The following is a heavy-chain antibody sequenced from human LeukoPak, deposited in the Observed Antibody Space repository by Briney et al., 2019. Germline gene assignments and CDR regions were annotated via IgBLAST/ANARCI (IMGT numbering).Heavy chain of an antibody. CDR3: ATGAGVFDY. D-gene: IGHD1-14*01. V-gene: IGHV4-4*07. CDR1: GGPIRNWC. J-gene: IGHJ4*01. Sequence: PSETLSLTCSVAGGPIRNWCWNWVRDPAGKRLEGSGTLCLSADVNYKPSLRSRLTMSADMSNNELSLPLTPVTAADTAVYYCATGAGVFDYSGPGILVTASS. CDR2: LCLSADV.